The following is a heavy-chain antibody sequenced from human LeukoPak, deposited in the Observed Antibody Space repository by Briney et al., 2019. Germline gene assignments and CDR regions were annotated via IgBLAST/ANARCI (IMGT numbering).Heavy chain of an antibody. CDR3: ARGLNHNDRPTDAFDI. D-gene: IGHD3-22*01. CDR2: IIPIFGTP. J-gene: IGHJ3*02. Sequence: GASVNVSCTASGGSLSNYAINWVRQAPGQGPEWMGGIIPIFGTPKYVQRFQGRVTITADEPTSTAYMELRSLTSEDTAVYYCARGLNHNDRPTDAFDIWGQGTKVTVSS. CDR1: GGSLSNYA. V-gene: IGHV1-69*13.